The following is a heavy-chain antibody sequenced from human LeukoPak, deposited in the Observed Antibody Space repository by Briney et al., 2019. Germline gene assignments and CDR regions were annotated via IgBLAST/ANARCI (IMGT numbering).Heavy chain of an antibody. J-gene: IGHJ4*02. D-gene: IGHD1-26*01. CDR2: IYYSGST. V-gene: IGHV4-59*08. CDR3: ARSPGELLRGYFDY. Sequence: SETLSLTCTVSGGSISSYYWSWIRQPPGKGLEWIGYIYYSGSTNYNPSLKSRVTISVDTSKNQFSLKLSSVTAADTAVYYCARSPGELLRGYFDYWGQGTPVTVSS. CDR1: GGSISSYY.